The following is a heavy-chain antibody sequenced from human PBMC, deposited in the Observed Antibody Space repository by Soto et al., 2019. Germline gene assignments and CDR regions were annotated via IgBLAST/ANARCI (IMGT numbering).Heavy chain of an antibody. D-gene: IGHD4-17*01. CDR2: IYHSGST. Sequence: SETLSLTCAVSGYSISIGYYCGCMRQPPGKGLEWIGSIYHSGSTYYNPSLKSRVTISVDTSKNQFSLKLSSVTAADTAVYYCARDLSYGDSGGEYYYYGMDVWGQGTTVTVSS. CDR3: ARDLSYGDSGGEYYYYGMDV. CDR1: GYSISIGYY. V-gene: IGHV4-38-2*02. J-gene: IGHJ6*02.